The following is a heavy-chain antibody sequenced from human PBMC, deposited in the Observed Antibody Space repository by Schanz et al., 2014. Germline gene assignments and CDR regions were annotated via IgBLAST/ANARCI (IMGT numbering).Heavy chain of an antibody. D-gene: IGHD5-12*01. J-gene: IGHJ3*01. CDR3: ARDEGKDGYNLAFDV. CDR2: VCYDGSKK. Sequence: VQLVESGGGLVQPGGSLRLSCAASGFTVSSNYMSWVRQAPGKGLEWVAVVCYDGSKKYYADSVKGRFTISRDNSKSMVFLQMNSLRVEDTAIYYCARDEGKDGYNLAFDVWGQGTLVTVSS. V-gene: IGHV3-33*08. CDR1: GFTVSSNY.